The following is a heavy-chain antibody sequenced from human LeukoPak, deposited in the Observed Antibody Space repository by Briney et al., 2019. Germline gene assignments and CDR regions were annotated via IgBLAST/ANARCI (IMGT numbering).Heavy chain of an antibody. CDR1: GYTLTELS. V-gene: IGHV1-24*01. CDR3: ATDGEMVRGEYYFDY. D-gene: IGHD3-10*01. J-gene: IGHJ4*02. CDR2: FDPEDGET. Sequence: ASVKVSCKVPGYTLTELSMHWVRQAPGKGLEWMGGFDPEDGETIYAQKFRGRVTMTEDTSTDTAYMELSSLRSEDTAVYYCATDGEMVRGEYYFDYWGQGTLVTVSS.